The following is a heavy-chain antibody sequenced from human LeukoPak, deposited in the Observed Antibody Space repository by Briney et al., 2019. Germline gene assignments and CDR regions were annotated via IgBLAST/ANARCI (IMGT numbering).Heavy chain of an antibody. CDR2: ISSNGGST. V-gene: IGHV3-64D*06. D-gene: IGHD4/OR15-4a*01. CDR1: GFTFSSYA. J-gene: IGHJ4*02. CDR3: VKRLNNYFDY. Sequence: PGGSLRLSCSASGFTFSSYAMHWVRQAPGKGLEFVSGISSNGGSTYYTDPVKGRLTISRDNSKNTVYLQMSSLRPEDTAVYFCVKRLNNYFDYWGQGILVTVSS.